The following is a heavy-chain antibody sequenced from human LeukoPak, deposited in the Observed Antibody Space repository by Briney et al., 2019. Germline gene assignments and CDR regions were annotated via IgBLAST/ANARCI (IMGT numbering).Heavy chain of an antibody. CDR1: GYTFTGYY. CDR2: INPNSGGT. Sequence: ASVKVSCKASGYTFTGYYMHWVRQAPGPGLEWMGRINPNSGGTNYAQKFQGRVTMTRDTSISTAYMELSRLRSDDTAVYYCARVKGDSSSWAFRYWGQGTLVTVSS. D-gene: IGHD6-13*01. V-gene: IGHV1-2*06. J-gene: IGHJ4*02. CDR3: ARVKGDSSSWAFRY.